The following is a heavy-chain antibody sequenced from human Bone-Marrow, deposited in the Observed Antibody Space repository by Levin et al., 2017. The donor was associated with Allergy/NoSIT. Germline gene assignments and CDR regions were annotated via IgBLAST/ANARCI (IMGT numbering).Heavy chain of an antibody. Sequence: GESLKISCAVSGFTFSNSWMSWVRQAPGKGLEWVANIKQDGSEKYYVDSVKGRFTISRDNAKNSLYLQMNSLRAEDTAIYYCASSFISHYWGQGTLVTVSS. D-gene: IGHD3-16*02. CDR3: ASSFISHY. V-gene: IGHV3-7*03. J-gene: IGHJ4*02. CDR2: IKQDGSEK. CDR1: GFTFSNSW.